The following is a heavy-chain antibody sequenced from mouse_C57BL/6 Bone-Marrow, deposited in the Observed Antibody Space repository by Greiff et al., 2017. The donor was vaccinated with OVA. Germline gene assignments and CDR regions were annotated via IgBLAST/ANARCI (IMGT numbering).Heavy chain of an antibody. CDR2: ILPGSGST. CDR1: GYTFTGYW. D-gene: IGHD2-3*01. J-gene: IGHJ2*01. Sequence: QVQLQQSGAELMKPGASVKLSCKATGYTFTGYWIEWVKQRPGHGLEWIGEILPGSGSTNYNEKFKGKATFTADTSSNTAYMQLSSLTTEDSTIYYCARMRSMMVTTSYFDYWGQGTTLTVSS. CDR3: ARMRSMMVTTSYFDY. V-gene: IGHV1-9*01.